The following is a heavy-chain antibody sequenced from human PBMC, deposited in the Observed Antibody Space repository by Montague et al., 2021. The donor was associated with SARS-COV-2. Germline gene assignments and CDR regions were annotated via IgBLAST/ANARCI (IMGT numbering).Heavy chain of an antibody. J-gene: IGHJ4*02. Sequence: SQSLSLTCTVAAGSINNYYWSWIRQAAGKGLEWIGRIYPSGDTNYNPSLKSRVTVSVDTSKSQFSLNLTSLTVADTAVYYCASSYGSVYYGFDYWGQGIPVTVSS. CDR2: IYPSGDT. D-gene: IGHD3-9*01. CDR1: AGSINNYY. CDR3: ASSYGSVYYGFDY. V-gene: IGHV4-4*07.